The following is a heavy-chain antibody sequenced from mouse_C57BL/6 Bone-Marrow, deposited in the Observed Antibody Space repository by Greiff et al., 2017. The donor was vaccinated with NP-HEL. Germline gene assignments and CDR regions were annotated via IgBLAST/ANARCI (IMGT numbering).Heavy chain of an antibody. Sequence: QVQLKESGAELVKPGASVKISCKASGYAFSSSWMNWVKQRPGKGLEWIGQIYPGDGDTNYNGKFKGKATLTADKSSSTAYMQLSSLTSEDSAVYFCARPLYYGLYYAMDYWGQGTSVTVSS. V-gene: IGHV1-80*01. CDR3: ARPLYYGLYYAMDY. CDR1: GYAFSSSW. D-gene: IGHD2-1*01. J-gene: IGHJ4*01. CDR2: IYPGDGDT.